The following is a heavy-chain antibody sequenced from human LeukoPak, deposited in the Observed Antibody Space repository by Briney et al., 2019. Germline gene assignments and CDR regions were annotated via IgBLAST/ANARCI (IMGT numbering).Heavy chain of an antibody. CDR2: IYHSGST. D-gene: IGHD3-22*01. CDR1: GFTFSSYAM. V-gene: IGHV4-4*02. Sequence: GSLRLSCAASGFTFSSYAMSWVRQPPGKGLEWIGEIYHSGSTNYNPSLKSRVTISIDKSKNQFSLKLSSVTAADTAVYYCARDAGDYDSSGYYFDYWGQGTLVTVSS. CDR3: ARDAGDYDSSGYYFDY. J-gene: IGHJ4*02.